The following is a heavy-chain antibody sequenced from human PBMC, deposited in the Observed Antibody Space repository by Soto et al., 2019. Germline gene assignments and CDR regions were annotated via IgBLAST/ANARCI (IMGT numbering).Heavy chain of an antibody. J-gene: IGHJ4*02. Sequence: ASEKVSRKASGYTFTSYAMHWVRQAPGQRLEWMGWINAGNDNTKYSQKSQGRVTITRDTSASTAHMELSSLRSEDTAVYYCARDLLSNREITMVRGVIHGRDDYWGQGTLVTVSS. CDR3: ARDLLSNREITMVRGVIHGRDDY. V-gene: IGHV1-3*01. CDR2: INAGNDNT. CDR1: GYTFTSYA. D-gene: IGHD3-10*01.